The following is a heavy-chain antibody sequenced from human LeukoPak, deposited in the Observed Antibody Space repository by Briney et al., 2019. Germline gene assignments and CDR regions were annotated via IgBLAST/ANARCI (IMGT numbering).Heavy chain of an antibody. J-gene: IGHJ4*02. V-gene: IGHV4-59*08. Sequence: SETLSLTCTVSGGSISSYYWSWIRQPPGKGLEWIGYIYYSGSTNYNPSLKSRVTISVDTSKNQFSLKLNSVTAADTAVYCCARGYDSSGYYFDYWGQGTLVTVSS. CDR2: IYYSGST. D-gene: IGHD3-22*01. CDR1: GGSISSYY. CDR3: ARGYDSSGYYFDY.